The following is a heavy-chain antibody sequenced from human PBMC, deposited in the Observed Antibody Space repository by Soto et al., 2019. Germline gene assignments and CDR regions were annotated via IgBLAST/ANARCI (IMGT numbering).Heavy chain of an antibody. J-gene: IGHJ4*02. CDR2: INAGNGNT. CDR1: GYTFTSYA. Sequence: ASVKVSCKASGYTFTSYAMHWVRQAPGQRLEWMGWINAGNGNTKYSQKFQGRVTITRDTSAGTAYMELSSLRSEDTAVYYCARLIYYDSSGYHFYYFDYWGQGTLVTVSS. CDR3: ARLIYYDSSGYHFYYFDY. D-gene: IGHD3-22*01. V-gene: IGHV1-3*01.